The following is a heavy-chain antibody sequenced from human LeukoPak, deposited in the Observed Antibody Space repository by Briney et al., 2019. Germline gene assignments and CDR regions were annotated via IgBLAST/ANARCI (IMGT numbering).Heavy chain of an antibody. V-gene: IGHV3-48*03. CDR1: GFTFSSYE. CDR3: ARDHTAMPSPGAFDI. CDR2: ISSSGSTK. J-gene: IGHJ3*02. Sequence: QAGGSLRLSCAASGFTFSSYEMNWVRQAPGKGLEWVSYISSSGSTKYYADSVKGRFTISRDNAKNSLYLQMNSLRAEDTAVYYCARDHTAMPSPGAFDIWGQGTMVTVSS. D-gene: IGHD5-18*01.